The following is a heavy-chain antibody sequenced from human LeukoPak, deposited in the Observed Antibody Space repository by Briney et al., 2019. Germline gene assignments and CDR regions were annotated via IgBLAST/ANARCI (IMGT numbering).Heavy chain of an antibody. J-gene: IGHJ4*02. CDR2: INPNSGGT. Sequence: ASVTVSCTSSVYTFTVYYMHWVRQAPGQGLEWMGWINPNSGGTNYAQKFQGRVTMTRDTSISTAYMELSRLRSDDTAVYYCARGDVLRFLELDYWGQGTLVTVSS. CDR3: ARGDVLRFLELDY. D-gene: IGHD3-3*01. CDR1: VYTFTVYY. V-gene: IGHV1-2*02.